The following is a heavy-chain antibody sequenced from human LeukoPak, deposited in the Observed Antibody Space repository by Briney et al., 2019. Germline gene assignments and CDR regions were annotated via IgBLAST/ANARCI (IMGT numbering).Heavy chain of an antibody. D-gene: IGHD2-21*02. V-gene: IGHV3-7*01. CDR1: GFTFTTYW. CDR3: ARDRFKEYGDTELGY. CDR2: VNQDGTEK. J-gene: IGHJ4*02. Sequence: GGSLRLSCAASGFTFTTYWMSWVRQLPGKGLEWVANVNQDGTEKYYVDSVKGRFTISRDNAKNSLYLHMNSLRAEDTAVYYCARDRFKEYGDTELGYWGQGTLVTVSS.